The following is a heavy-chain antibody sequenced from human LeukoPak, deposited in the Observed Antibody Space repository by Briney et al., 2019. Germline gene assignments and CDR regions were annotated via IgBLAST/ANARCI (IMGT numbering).Heavy chain of an antibody. CDR2: IYYSGST. CDR1: GGSISSSSYY. D-gene: IGHD6-13*01. Sequence: PSETLSLTCTVSGGSISSSSYYWGWIRQPPGKGLEWIGSIYYSGSTYYNPSLKSRVTISVDASKNQFSLKLSSVTAADTAVYYCARQTQAAAGTINWFDPWGQGTLVTVSS. V-gene: IGHV4-39*01. CDR3: ARQTQAAAGTINWFDP. J-gene: IGHJ5*02.